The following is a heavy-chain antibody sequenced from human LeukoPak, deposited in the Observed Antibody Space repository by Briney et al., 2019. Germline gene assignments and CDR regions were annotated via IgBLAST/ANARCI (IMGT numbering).Heavy chain of an antibody. Sequence: SETLSLTCTVSGGSISSSSYYWGWIRQPPGKGLEWIGSIYYSGSTYYNPSLKSRVTISVDTSKNQFSLKLSSVTAADTAVYYCARLDVRELFDYWGQGTLVTVSS. CDR3: ARLDVRELFDY. V-gene: IGHV4-39*07. J-gene: IGHJ4*02. CDR1: GGSISSSSYY. CDR2: IYYSGST. D-gene: IGHD1-26*01.